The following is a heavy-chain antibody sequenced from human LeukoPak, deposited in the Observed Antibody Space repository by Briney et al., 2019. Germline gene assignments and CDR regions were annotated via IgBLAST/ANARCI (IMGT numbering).Heavy chain of an antibody. D-gene: IGHD3-3*01. Sequence: GGSLRLSCAASGFTFSSYWMSWVRQAPGKGLEWVANIKQDGSEKYYVDSVKGRFTISRDNAKNSLYLQMNSLRAEDTAVYYCASVPTYDFWSGSWFDPWGQGTLVTVSS. J-gene: IGHJ5*02. V-gene: IGHV3-7*01. CDR1: GFTFSSYW. CDR2: IKQDGSEK. CDR3: ASVPTYDFWSGSWFDP.